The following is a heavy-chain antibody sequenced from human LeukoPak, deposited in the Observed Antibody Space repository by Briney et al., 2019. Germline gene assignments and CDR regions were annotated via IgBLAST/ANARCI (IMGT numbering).Heavy chain of an antibody. CDR2: ISSSGVAV. V-gene: IGHV3-48*01. D-gene: IGHD3-16*01. Sequence: GGSLRLSCAASGFTFDHYSVNWVRQAPGKGLEWISYISSSGVAVYYADSVKGRFTCSRDNAGNSLYLQMNSLRVEDTAVYYCARSMITFGGAIDFWGQGTQVTVST. CDR3: ARSMITFGGAIDF. CDR1: GFTFDHYS. J-gene: IGHJ4*02.